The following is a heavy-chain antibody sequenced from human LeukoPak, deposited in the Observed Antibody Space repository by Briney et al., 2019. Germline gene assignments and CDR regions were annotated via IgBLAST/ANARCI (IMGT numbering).Heavy chain of an antibody. D-gene: IGHD3-10*01. CDR1: GYTFTSYY. J-gene: IGHJ4*02. Sequence: GASVKVSCKASGYTFTSYYIHWVRQAPGQGLEWMGIINPSGGSTNYAQKFQGRVTMTRDTSTSTVYMELSGLTSEDTGVYYCARDLRSGSVRFDYWGQGTLVTVSS. V-gene: IGHV1-46*01. CDR3: ARDLRSGSVRFDY. CDR2: INPSGGST.